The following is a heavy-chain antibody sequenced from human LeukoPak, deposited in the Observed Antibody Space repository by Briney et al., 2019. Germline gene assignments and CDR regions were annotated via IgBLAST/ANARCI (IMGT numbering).Heavy chain of an antibody. CDR2: IYYSGSI. J-gene: IGHJ4*02. V-gene: IGHV4-59*01. CDR1: GVSISTCY. CDR3: ARGPYSGYTLRPLDY. Sequence: SETLSLTCTVSGVSISTCYWSWIRQSPGKGLEWIGHIYYSGSIKYNPSLKSRVTISLDTSKNQFSLKLTSVIAADTAVYYCARGPYSGYTLRPLDYWGQGTLVTVSS. D-gene: IGHD5-12*01.